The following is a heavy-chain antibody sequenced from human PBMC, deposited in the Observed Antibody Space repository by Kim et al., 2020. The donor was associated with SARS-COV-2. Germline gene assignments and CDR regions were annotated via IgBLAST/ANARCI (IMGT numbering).Heavy chain of an antibody. J-gene: IGHJ6*02. CDR2: IWHDGSNK. CDR1: GFTFSSYG. Sequence: GGSLRLSCAASGFTFSSYGMHWVRQAPGKGLEWVAVIWHDGSNKYYADSVKGRFTISRDNSKNTLYLQMNSLRAEDTAVYYCARYGAFIVVVPAATHYPGGYGMDVWGQGTTVSVSS. CDR3: ARYGAFIVVVPAATHYPGGYGMDV. D-gene: IGHD2-2*01. V-gene: IGHV3-33*01.